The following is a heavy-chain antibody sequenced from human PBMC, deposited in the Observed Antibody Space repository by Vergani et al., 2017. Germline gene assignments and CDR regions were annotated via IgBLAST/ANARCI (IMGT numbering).Heavy chain of an antibody. CDR1: GGSISSSSYY. CDR3: ARHVILGYSRSQRDWFDP. D-gene: IGHD6-13*01. CDR2: IYFSGST. J-gene: IGHJ5*02. V-gene: IGHV4-39*01. Sequence: QLQLQESGPGLVKPSETLSLTCTVSGGSISSSSYYWGWIRQPPGKGLEWIGSIYFSGSTYYNPSLKRRVTISVETSKNQFALKLSSVTAADTAVYYCARHVILGYSRSQRDWFDPWGQGTLVTVSS.